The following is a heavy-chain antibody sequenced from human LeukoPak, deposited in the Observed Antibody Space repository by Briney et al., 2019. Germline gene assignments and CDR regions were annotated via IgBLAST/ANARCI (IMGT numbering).Heavy chain of an antibody. CDR2: IYPGDSDT. CDR1: GYTFSSYW. D-gene: IGHD3-3*01. V-gene: IGHV5-51*01. Sequence: PGESLKISCKGSGYTFSSYWIGWVRQMPGKGLEWMGIIYPGDSDTRYSPSLQGQVTISVDTSIGTAYLQWSSLKASDTAIYYCARQNDFRLDYWGQGTLVTV. CDR3: ARQNDFRLDY. J-gene: IGHJ4*02.